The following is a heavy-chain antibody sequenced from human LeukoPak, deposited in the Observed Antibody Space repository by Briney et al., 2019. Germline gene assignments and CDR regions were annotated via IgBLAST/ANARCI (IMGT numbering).Heavy chain of an antibody. Sequence: PGGSLRLSCAASGFTFSTYAMHWVRQAPGKGLEWVTVISYDGSSKYYADSVKGRFTISRDNSKNTLYLQMNSLRAEDTAVYYCAREVAMGRGYSLDYWGQGTLVTVSS. D-gene: IGHD3-22*01. CDR3: AREVAMGRGYSLDY. J-gene: IGHJ4*02. V-gene: IGHV3-30-3*01. CDR1: GFTFSTYA. CDR2: ISYDGSSK.